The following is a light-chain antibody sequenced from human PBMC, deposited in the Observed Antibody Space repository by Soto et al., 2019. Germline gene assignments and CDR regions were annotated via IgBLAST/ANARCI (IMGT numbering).Light chain of an antibody. Sequence: QPVLPQSPSASASLGASVKLTCTLSSGHSSYAIAWHQQQPEKGPRYLMKLNSDGSHSKGDGIPDRFSGSSSGAERYLTISSLQSEDEADYYCQTWVTGIYVFGTGTKLTVL. V-gene: IGLV4-69*01. CDR1: SGHSSYA. CDR3: QTWVTGIYV. CDR2: LNSDGSH. J-gene: IGLJ1*01.